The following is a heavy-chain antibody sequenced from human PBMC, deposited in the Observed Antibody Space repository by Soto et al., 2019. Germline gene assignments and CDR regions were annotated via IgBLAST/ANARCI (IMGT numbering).Heavy chain of an antibody. V-gene: IGHV4-59*01. CDR3: ARGRYFDL. Sequence: QVQLQESGPGLVKPSETLSLTCTVSGGSISTYYWIWIRQPPGKGLEWIGYISYTGSTNYNPSLKSRVTISIYTSNNQVSLKLSSVTAADTAMYYCARGRYFDLWGRGTLVTVSS. CDR2: ISYTGST. J-gene: IGHJ2*01. CDR1: GGSISTYY.